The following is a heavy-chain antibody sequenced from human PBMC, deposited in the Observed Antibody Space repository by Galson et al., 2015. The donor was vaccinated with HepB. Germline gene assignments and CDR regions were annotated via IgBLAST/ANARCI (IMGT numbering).Heavy chain of an antibody. D-gene: IGHD4-23*01. Sequence: SVKVSCKASGYTFTSYDINWVRQATGQGLEWMGWMNPNSGNTGYAQKFQGRVTMTRNTSISTAYMELSSLRSEDTAMYYCARVHDYGSKSDLIWFDPWGQGTLVTVSS. V-gene: IGHV1-8*01. J-gene: IGHJ5*02. CDR1: GYTFTSYD. CDR3: ARVHDYGSKSDLIWFDP. CDR2: MNPNSGNT.